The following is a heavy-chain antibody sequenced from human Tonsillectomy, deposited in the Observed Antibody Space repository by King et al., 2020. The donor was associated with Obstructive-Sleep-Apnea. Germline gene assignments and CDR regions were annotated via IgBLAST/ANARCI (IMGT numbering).Heavy chain of an antibody. D-gene: IGHD6-19*01. CDR2: ISLNSGRI. Sequence: VQLVESGGGLVQPGRSLRLSCAASGFTFVDFAMHWVRQAPGKGLEWVSGISLNSGRIGYADSLKGRFTISRDNAKNSLYMQMNSLRVDDTALYYCAKGLNSGWYVGPDYWGQGTLVTVSS. CDR1: GFTFVDFA. CDR3: AKGLNSGWYVGPDY. V-gene: IGHV3-9*01. J-gene: IGHJ4*02.